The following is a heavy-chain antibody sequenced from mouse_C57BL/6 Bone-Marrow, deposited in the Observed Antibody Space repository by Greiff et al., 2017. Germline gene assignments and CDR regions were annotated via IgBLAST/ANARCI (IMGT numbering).Heavy chain of an antibody. D-gene: IGHD1-1*01. Sequence: EVNVVESGGGLVKPGGSLKLSCAASGFTFSDYGMHWVRQAPEKGLEWVAYISSGSSTIYYADTVKGRFTISRDNAKNTLFLQMTSLRSEDTAMYYCARGHYYYGSSYPFAYWGQGTLVTVSA. V-gene: IGHV5-17*01. CDR2: ISSGSSTI. J-gene: IGHJ3*01. CDR1: GFTFSDYG. CDR3: ARGHYYYGSSYPFAY.